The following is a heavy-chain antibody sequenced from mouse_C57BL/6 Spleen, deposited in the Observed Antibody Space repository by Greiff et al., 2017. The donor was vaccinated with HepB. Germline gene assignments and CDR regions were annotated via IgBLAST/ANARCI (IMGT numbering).Heavy chain of an antibody. V-gene: IGHV5-12*01. CDR2: ISNGGGST. Sequence: EVKLVESGGGLVQPGGSLKLSCAASGFTFSDYYMYWVRQTPEKRLEWVAYISNGGGSTYYPDTVKGRFTISRDNAKNTLYLQMSRLKSEDTAMYYCARRVLLGYFDVWGTGTTVTVSS. CDR1: GFTFSDYY. J-gene: IGHJ1*03. D-gene: IGHD1-1*01. CDR3: ARRVLLGYFDV.